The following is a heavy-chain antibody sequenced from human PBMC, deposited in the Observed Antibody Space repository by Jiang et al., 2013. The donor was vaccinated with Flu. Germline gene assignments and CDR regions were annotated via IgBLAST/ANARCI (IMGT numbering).Heavy chain of an antibody. CDR1: GYTFSSYA. Sequence: GAEVKKPGASVEVSCKASGYTFSSYAIHWVRQAPGQRFEWLGWINAGNGNTKYSQKFQGRVTMTRDTSTSTVYMELSSLRSEDTAVYYCARSDYGDYGGGYYFGYWGQGTLVTVSS. D-gene: IGHD4-17*01. J-gene: IGHJ4*02. CDR3: ARSDYGDYGGGYYFGY. V-gene: IGHV1-3*01. CDR2: INAGNGNT.